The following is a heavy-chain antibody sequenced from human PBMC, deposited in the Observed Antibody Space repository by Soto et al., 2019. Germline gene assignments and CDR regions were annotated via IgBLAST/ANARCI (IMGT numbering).Heavy chain of an antibody. D-gene: IGHD3-3*01. CDR2: ISYDGSNK. Sequence: GGSLRLSCAASGFTFSSYAMHWVRQAPGKGLEWVAVISYDGSNKYYADSVKGRFTISRDNSKNTLYLQMNSLRADDTAVYYCARDGGAYDFWSGYYSPGGYYYGMDVWGQGTTVTVSS. CDR3: ARDGGAYDFWSGYYSPGGYYYGMDV. CDR1: GFTFSSYA. V-gene: IGHV3-30-3*01. J-gene: IGHJ6*02.